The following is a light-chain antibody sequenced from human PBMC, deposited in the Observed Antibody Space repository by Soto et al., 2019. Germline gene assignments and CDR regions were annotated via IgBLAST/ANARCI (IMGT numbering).Light chain of an antibody. Sequence: EIVLTQSPATLSLSPGERATLSCRASQSVRSYLAWYQQKPGQPPRLLIYDTSNRATGIPARFSGSGYGTDFTLTISSLDPEDFAVYYCQQYNAWPPLTFGGGTKVDIK. CDR1: QSVRSY. CDR2: DTS. CDR3: QQYNAWPPLT. V-gene: IGKV3-11*01. J-gene: IGKJ4*01.